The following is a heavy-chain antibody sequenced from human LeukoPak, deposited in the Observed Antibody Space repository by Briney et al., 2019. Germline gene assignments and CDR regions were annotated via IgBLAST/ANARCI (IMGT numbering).Heavy chain of an antibody. CDR3: ARERIAVAGTLTEYFQH. J-gene: IGHJ1*01. CDR1: GGTFSSYA. D-gene: IGHD6-19*01. CDR2: IIPILGIA. Sequence: VASVKVSCKASGGTFSSYAISWVRQAPGQGLEWMGRIIPILGIANYAQKFQGRVTITADKSTSTAYMELSSLRSEDTAVYYCARERIAVAGTLTEYFQHWGQGTLVTVSS. V-gene: IGHV1-69*04.